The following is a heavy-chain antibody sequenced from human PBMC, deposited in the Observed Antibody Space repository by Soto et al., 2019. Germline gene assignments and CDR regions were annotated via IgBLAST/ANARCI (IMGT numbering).Heavy chain of an antibody. J-gene: IGHJ6*02. CDR2: ISGSGGST. CDR3: AKDLKVSGSHYGTLNYYYGMDV. CDR1: GFTFSSYA. V-gene: IGHV3-23*01. D-gene: IGHD3-10*01. Sequence: EVQLLESGGGLVQPGGSLRLSCAASGFTFSSYAMSWVRQAPGKGLEWVSAISGSGGSTYYADSVKGRFTISRDNSKNTLYLQINSLRAEDTAVYYCAKDLKVSGSHYGTLNYYYGMDVWGQGTTVSVSS.